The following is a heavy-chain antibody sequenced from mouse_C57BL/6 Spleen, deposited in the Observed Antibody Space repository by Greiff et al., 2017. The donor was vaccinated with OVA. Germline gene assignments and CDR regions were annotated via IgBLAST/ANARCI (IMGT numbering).Heavy chain of an antibody. CDR2: IYPGSGST. V-gene: IGHV1-55*01. Sequence: QVQLQQSGAELVKPGASVKMSCKASGYTFTSYWITWVKQRPGQGLEWIGDIYPGSGSTNYNEKFKSKATLTVDTSSSTAYMQLSSLTSEDSAVYYCARIGTTVVGYAMDYWGQGTSVTVSS. J-gene: IGHJ4*01. D-gene: IGHD1-1*01. CDR3: ARIGTTVVGYAMDY. CDR1: GYTFTSYW.